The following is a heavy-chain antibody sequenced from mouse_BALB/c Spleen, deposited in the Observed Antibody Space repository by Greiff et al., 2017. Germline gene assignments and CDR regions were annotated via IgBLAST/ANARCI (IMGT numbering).Heavy chain of an antibody. CDR2: IWSGGST. D-gene: IGHD2-14*01. Sequence: QVQLKESGPGLVQPSQSLSITCTVSGFSLTRYGVHWVRQSPGKGLEWLGVIWSGGSTDYNAAFISRLSISKANSKSQVFLKMNSLQTDDTAMYYCARNRYDVVGYYAMDYWGQGTSVTVAS. CDR1: GFSLTRYG. CDR3: ARNRYDVVGYYAMDY. J-gene: IGHJ4*01. V-gene: IGHV2-2*01.